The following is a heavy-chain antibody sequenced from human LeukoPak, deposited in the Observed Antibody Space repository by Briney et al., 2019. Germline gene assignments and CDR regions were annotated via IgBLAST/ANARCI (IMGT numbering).Heavy chain of an antibody. D-gene: IGHD5-18*01. V-gene: IGHV3-11*01. Sequence: GGSLRLSCAASGFAFSDYYMGWVRQAPGKGLEWVSYISGSGSTIFHADSVKGRFTISRDNAKNSLYLQMNSLRAEDTAVYYCARGGEWIQLWFNYWGQGTLVTVSS. CDR1: GFAFSDYY. CDR3: ARGGEWIQLWFNY. J-gene: IGHJ4*02. CDR2: ISGSGSTI.